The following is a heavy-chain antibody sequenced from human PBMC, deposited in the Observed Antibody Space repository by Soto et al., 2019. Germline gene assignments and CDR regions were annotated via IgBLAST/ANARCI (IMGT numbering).Heavy chain of an antibody. CDR1: GFTFSSYA. CDR2: ISGSGGST. D-gene: IGHD1-26*01. V-gene: IGHV3-23*01. J-gene: IGHJ4*02. Sequence: EVQLLESGGGLVQPGGSLRLSCVASGFTFSSYARSWVRQAPGKGLEWVSAISGSGGSTYYADSVKGRFTISRDNSKNTLYLQMNILRAEDTAVYYCAKDPASPIVGATNFDYWGQGTLVTVSS. CDR3: AKDPASPIVGATNFDY.